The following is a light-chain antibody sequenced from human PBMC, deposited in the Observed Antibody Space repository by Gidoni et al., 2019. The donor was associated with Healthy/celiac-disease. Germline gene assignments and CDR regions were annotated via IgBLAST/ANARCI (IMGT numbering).Light chain of an antibody. CDR1: PSVGSN. V-gene: IGKV3D-15*01. CDR2: GAS. J-gene: IGKJ1*01. CDR3: QQYNNWPST. Sequence: EIVMTQSPATLSVSPGERATLACRASPSVGSNLAWYQQKPGQAPRLLIYGASTRATGIPARFSGSGSGTEFTLTISSLQSEDFAVYYCQQYNNWPSTFXXXTKVEIK.